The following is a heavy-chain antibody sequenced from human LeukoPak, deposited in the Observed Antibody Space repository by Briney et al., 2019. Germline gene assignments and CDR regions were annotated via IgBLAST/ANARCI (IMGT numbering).Heavy chain of an antibody. D-gene: IGHD2-2*01. CDR1: GGSISSGDYY. CDR3: ARARKYQLLEFDY. V-gene: IGHV4-30-4*01. CDR2: IYYSGST. Sequence: SSGTLSLTCTVSGGSISSGDYYWSWIRQPPGKGLEWIGYIYYSGSTYYNPSLKSRVTISVDTSKNQFSLKLSSVTAADTAVYYCARARKYQLLEFDYWGQGTLVTVSS. J-gene: IGHJ4*02.